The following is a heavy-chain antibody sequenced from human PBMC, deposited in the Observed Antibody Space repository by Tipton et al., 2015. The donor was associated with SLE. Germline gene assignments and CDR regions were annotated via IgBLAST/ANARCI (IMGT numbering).Heavy chain of an antibody. CDR3: ARLNDATAIASFDY. CDR2: IHYSGDT. V-gene: IGHV4-39*07. D-gene: IGHD2-21*02. CDR1: GGSLSSSRYS. J-gene: IGHJ4*02. Sequence: TLSLTCTVSGGSLSSSRYSWDWIRQPPGKGLEWIGKIHYSGDTYYNPSLKSRVAMSVDTSKNQFSLKLSSVTAADTAVYYCARLNDATAIASFDYWGQGNLVTVSS.